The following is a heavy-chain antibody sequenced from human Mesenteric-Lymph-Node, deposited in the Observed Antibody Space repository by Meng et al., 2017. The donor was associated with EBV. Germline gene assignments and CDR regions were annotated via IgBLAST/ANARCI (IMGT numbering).Heavy chain of an antibody. CDR3: ARGRIDDYTKFFDY. V-gene: IGHV4-34*02. J-gene: IGHJ4*02. CDR2: INHSGST. D-gene: IGHD4-11*01. Sequence: HRPQGARGPLQPSEPLSLPCAVSGVSLSGYYGVWIRQSPGKGLDWIGEINHSGSTNYNPSLESRLTISVDTSRNHFSLKLTSVAAADTAVYYCARGRIDDYTKFFDYWGQGTLVTVSS. CDR1: GVSLSGYY.